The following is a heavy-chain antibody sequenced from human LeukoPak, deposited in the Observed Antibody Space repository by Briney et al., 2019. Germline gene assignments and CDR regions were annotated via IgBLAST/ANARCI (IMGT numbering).Heavy chain of an antibody. J-gene: IGHJ1*01. D-gene: IGHD2-15*01. V-gene: IGHV5-51*01. CDR2: IYPGDSDT. CDR1: GYTFTNYW. Sequence: LGESLKISCQGSGYTFTNYWIAWVRQMPGKGLEWMGIIYPGDSDTRYSPSFQGQVTISADTSMSTAYLQWSSLRASDTAMYYCARAEVVVAATRDDAEYFQHWGQGTLVTVSS. CDR3: ARAEVVVAATRDDAEYFQH.